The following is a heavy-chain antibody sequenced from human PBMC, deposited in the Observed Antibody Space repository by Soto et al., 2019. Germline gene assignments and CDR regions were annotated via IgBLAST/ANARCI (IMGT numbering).Heavy chain of an antibody. CDR1: GFTFSSYS. CDR3: ASEQWAGGMDV. Sequence: EVQLVESGGGLVKPGGSLRLSCAASGFTFSSYSMNWVRQAPGKGLEWVSSISSSSSYIYYAESVKGRFTISRDNAKNSLYLQMNSLRAEDTAVYYCASEQWAGGMDVWGQGTTVTVSS. CDR2: ISSSSSYI. J-gene: IGHJ6*02. D-gene: IGHD6-19*01. V-gene: IGHV3-21*06.